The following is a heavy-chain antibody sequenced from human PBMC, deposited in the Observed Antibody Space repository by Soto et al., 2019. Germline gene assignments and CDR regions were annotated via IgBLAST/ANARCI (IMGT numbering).Heavy chain of an antibody. V-gene: IGHV3-48*03. CDR3: ANPSEDNYGMDV. D-gene: IGHD2-15*01. CDR1: GFTFSSYE. Sequence: GGSLRLSCAASGFTFSSYEMNWVRQAPGKGLEWVSYISSSGSTIYYADSVKGRFTISRDNAKNSLYLQMNSLRAEDTAGYYCANPSEDNYGMDVWGQGTTVTVSS. CDR2: ISSSGSTI. J-gene: IGHJ6*02.